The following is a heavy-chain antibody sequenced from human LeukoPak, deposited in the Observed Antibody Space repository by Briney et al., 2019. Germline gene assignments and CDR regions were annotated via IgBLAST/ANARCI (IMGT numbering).Heavy chain of an antibody. D-gene: IGHD1-26*01. CDR2: IYHSGST. J-gene: IGHJ4*02. CDR1: GYSISSGYY. V-gene: IGHV4-38-2*02. CDR3: ARVIGSYTSYFDY. Sequence: PSETLSLTCTVPGYSISSGYYWGWIRQPPGEGLEWIGSIYHSGSTYYNPSLTSRVTMSVDTSKNQFSLKLSSVTAADTAVYYCARVIGSYTSYFDYWGQGTLVTVSS.